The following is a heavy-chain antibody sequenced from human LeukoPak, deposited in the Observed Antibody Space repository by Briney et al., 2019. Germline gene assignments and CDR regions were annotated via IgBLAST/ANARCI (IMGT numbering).Heavy chain of an antibody. CDR3: AKFTSPECSAPDLDY. J-gene: IGHJ4*02. CDR2: ISYDGSNK. Sequence: GGSLRLSCAASGFTFSSYAMHWVRQAPGKGLEWVAVISYDGSNKYYADSVKGRFTISRDNSKNTLYLQMNSLRAEDTAVYYCAKFTSPECSAPDLDYWGQGTLVTVSS. V-gene: IGHV3-30*04. CDR1: GFTFSSYA. D-gene: IGHD3-3*01.